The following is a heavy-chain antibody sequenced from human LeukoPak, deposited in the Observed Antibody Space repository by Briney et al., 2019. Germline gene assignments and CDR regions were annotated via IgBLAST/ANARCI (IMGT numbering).Heavy chain of an antibody. Sequence: GGSLRLSCAASGFTVSSNYMSWVRQAPGKGLEWVSVIYSGGSTYYADSVKGRFTISRDNSKNTLYLQMNSLRAEDTAVYYCASSSSSNQYYYYGMDVWGQGTTVTVSS. CDR3: ASSSSSNQYYYYGMDV. CDR2: IYSGGST. V-gene: IGHV3-53*01. CDR1: GFTVSSNY. J-gene: IGHJ6*02. D-gene: IGHD6-13*01.